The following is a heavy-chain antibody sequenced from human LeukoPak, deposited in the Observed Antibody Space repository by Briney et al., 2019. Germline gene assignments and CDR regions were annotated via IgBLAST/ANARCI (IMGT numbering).Heavy chain of an antibody. CDR1: GYTFTGYY. J-gene: IGHJ3*02. CDR2: TNPNSGDT. D-gene: IGHD3-22*01. Sequence: AAVKVSCMTSGYTFTGYYIHGVRQAPGQGLEWMGWTNPNSGDTNYAQKFQGRVSMTGDTTISTAYMELSRLRSDDTAVYYCARTLVVINDAFDIWGQGTMVTVSS. V-gene: IGHV1-2*02. CDR3: ARTLVVINDAFDI.